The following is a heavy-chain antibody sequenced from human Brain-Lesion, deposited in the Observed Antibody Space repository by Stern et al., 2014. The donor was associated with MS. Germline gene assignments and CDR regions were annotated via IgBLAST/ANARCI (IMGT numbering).Heavy chain of an antibody. V-gene: IGHV3-7*01. CDR1: GFTFGNYW. CDR3: ARVYNTIYGIVTQRGSGMDV. Sequence: EVQLVESGGGLVQPGGSLTISCTAAGFTFGNYWMTWVRQAPGKGLEWGANIKEDGTEKNYVDSVKGRFIISRDNARNSLYLQMNSLRVEDTALYYCARVYNTIYGIVTQRGSGMDVWGQGTTVIVSS. CDR2: IKEDGTEK. D-gene: IGHD3-3*01. J-gene: IGHJ6*02.